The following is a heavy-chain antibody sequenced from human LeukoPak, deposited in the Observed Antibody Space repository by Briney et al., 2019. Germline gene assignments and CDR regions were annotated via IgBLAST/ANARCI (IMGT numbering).Heavy chain of an antibody. CDR2: FDPEDGET. CDR1: GYTLTELS. CDR3: AIIDAYNRAFDY. D-gene: IGHD5-24*01. V-gene: IGHV1-24*01. J-gene: IGHJ4*02. Sequence: ASVKVSCKVSGYTLTELSMHWVRQAPGKGLEWMEGFDPEDGETIYAQKFQGRVTMTEDTSTDTAYMELSSLRSEDTAVYYCAIIDAYNRAFDYWGQGTPLTVSS.